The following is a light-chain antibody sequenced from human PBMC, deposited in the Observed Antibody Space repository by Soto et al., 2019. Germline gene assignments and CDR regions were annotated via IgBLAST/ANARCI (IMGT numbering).Light chain of an antibody. CDR2: AAS. Sequence: DKQMTPPRSPLPASVGDRVTITCRASQSISSYLNWSQQKPGKAPKLLIYAASSLQSGVPSRFSGSGSGTDFTLTISLLQPEDFAFYSCRHSYRTPESVGQGTRLEIK. CDR3: RHSYRTPES. CDR1: QSISSY. J-gene: IGKJ5*01. V-gene: IGKV1-39*01.